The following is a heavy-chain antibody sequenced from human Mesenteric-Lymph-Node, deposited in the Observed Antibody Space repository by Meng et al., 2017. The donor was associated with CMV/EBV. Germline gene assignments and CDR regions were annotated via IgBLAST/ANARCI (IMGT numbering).Heavy chain of an antibody. CDR1: GFTFSNYE. Sequence: GESLKISCAASGFTFSNYEVNWVRQAPGKGLEWVSYISSSGRTMYYADSVKGRFTISRDNAENSLYLQMDSLRAEDTAIYYCARVYSNWGAPYYGMDGWGQGTTVTVSS. J-gene: IGHJ6*02. CDR2: ISSSGRTM. V-gene: IGHV3-48*03. CDR3: ARVYSNWGAPYYGMDG. D-gene: IGHD4-11*01.